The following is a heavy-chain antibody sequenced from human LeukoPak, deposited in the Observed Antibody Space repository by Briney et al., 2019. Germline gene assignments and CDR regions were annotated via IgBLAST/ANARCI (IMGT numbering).Heavy chain of an antibody. J-gene: IGHJ4*02. CDR1: GGSVSDYY. CDR3: ARENSYYDSSGYYYGSGYFDY. CDR2: IYYTGST. Sequence: SETLSLTCTISGGSVSDYYWSWIRQSPGKGLEWIGYIYYTGSTNYNPSLQSRVTISVDTSKNQFSLRLSSVTAADTAMYYCARENSYYDSSGYYYGSGYFDYWGQGTLVTVSS. V-gene: IGHV4-59*02. D-gene: IGHD3-22*01.